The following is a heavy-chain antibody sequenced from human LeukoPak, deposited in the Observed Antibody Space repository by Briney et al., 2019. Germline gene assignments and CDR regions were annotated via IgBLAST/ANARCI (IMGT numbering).Heavy chain of an antibody. Sequence: PSETLSLTCTVSGGSISSYYGSWIRQPAGKGLEWIGRIYTSGSTNYNPSLKSRVTMPVDTSKDQFSLKLSSVTAADTAVYYSARTPTYYDILTGYYYYYYYMDVWGKGTTVTVSS. CDR1: GGSISSYY. CDR2: IYTSGST. D-gene: IGHD3-9*01. J-gene: IGHJ6*03. V-gene: IGHV4-4*07. CDR3: ARTPTYYDILTGYYYYYYYMDV.